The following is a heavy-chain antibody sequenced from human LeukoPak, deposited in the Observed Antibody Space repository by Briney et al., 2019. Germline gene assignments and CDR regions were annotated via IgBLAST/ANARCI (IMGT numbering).Heavy chain of an antibody. V-gene: IGHV3-21*06. Sequence: GGSLRLSCAASGFTFSSYAMSWVRQAPGKGLEWASSISSSRNYIYYANSVKGRFTISRDNAKNSLYLQMNSLRAEDTAVYYCARVVSVAWSERRPGYYYMDVWGKGTTVTVSS. CDR2: ISSSRNYI. CDR3: ARVVSVAWSERRPGYYYMDV. J-gene: IGHJ6*03. D-gene: IGHD1-1*01. CDR1: GFTFSSYA.